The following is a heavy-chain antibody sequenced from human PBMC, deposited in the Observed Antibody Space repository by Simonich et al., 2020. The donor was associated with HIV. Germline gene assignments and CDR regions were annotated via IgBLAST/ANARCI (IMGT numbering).Heavy chain of an antibody. CDR2: IYRSGRT. V-gene: IGHV4-38-2*01. Sequence: QVQLQESGPGLVKPSETLSLTCAVSGYSISSGYYWGWIRQPPGKGLEWIGSIYRSGRTYYNPSLKSRVTISVDTSKNQFSLKLSSVTAADTAVYYCARGLAARLSHFDYWGQGTLVTVSS. CDR3: ARGLAARLSHFDY. J-gene: IGHJ4*02. D-gene: IGHD6-6*01. CDR1: GYSISSGYY.